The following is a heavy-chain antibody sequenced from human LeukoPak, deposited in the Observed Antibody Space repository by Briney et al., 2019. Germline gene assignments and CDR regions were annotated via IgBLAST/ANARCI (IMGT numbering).Heavy chain of an antibody. J-gene: IGHJ6*03. CDR3: AREKAVADYYYYYYMDV. D-gene: IGHD6-19*01. CDR1: GGSISSYY. CDR2: IYTSGST. V-gene: IGHV4-4*07. Sequence: SETLSLTCTVSGGSISSYYWSWIRQPAGKGLEWIGRIYTSGSTNYNASLKSRVTMSVDTSKNQFPLKLSSVTAADTAVYYCAREKAVADYYYYYYMDVWGKGTTVTVSS.